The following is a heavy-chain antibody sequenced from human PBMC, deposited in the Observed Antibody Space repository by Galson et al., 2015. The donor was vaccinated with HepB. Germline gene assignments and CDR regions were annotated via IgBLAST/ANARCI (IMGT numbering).Heavy chain of an antibody. CDR1: GFTFSSYS. D-gene: IGHD5-18*01. J-gene: IGHJ4*02. CDR3: VRGTGYNYGFFDY. V-gene: IGHV3-48*01. Sequence: SLRLSCAASGFTFSSYSMNWVRQAPGKGLEWVSYISSSSTTIYYVEPVKGRFTISRDNAKNSLHLQMNSLRAEDTAVYYCVRGTGYNYGFFDYWAQGTLVTVSS. CDR2: ISSSSTTI.